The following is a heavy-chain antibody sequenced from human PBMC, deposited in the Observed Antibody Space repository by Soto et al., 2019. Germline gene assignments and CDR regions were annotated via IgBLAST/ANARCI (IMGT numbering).Heavy chain of an antibody. CDR3: AKVRSSGLFDY. CDR2: ISYDGSNK. V-gene: IGHV3-30*18. CDR1: GFTFSSYG. D-gene: IGHD6-19*01. Sequence: GGSLRLSCAASGFTFSSYGMHWVRQAPGKGLEWVAVISYDGSNKYYADSVKGRFTISRDNSKNTLYLQMNSLRAEDTAVYYCAKVRSSGLFDYWGQGTLVTVSS. J-gene: IGHJ4*02.